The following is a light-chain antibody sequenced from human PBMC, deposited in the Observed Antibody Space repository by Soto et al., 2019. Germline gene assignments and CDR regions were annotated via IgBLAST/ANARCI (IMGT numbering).Light chain of an antibody. V-gene: IGKV3-20*01. CDR2: GAS. J-gene: IGKJ1*01. CDR1: QSVSSN. CDR3: QQYGSSLPWT. Sequence: EVVMTQSPAAMSVSPGERAMFSCRASQSVSSNLAWYQQKPGQAPRLLIYGASSRATGIPDRFSGSGSGTDFTLTISRLEPEDFAVYYCQQYGSSLPWTFGQGTKV.